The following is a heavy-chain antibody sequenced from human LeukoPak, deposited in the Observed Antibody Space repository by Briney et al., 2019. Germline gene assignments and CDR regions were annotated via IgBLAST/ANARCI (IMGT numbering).Heavy chain of an antibody. CDR2: IDPSDSYT. CDR1: GSIFTSYW. Sequence: GESLQISCEGSGSIFTSYWISWGRQLPGKGLEWMGRIDPSDSYTNYSPSFQGHVTISADKSISTAYLQWSSLKASDTAMYYCARHGLATIFDYWGQGTLVTVSS. CDR3: ARHGLATIFDY. D-gene: IGHD5-24*01. J-gene: IGHJ4*02. V-gene: IGHV5-10-1*01.